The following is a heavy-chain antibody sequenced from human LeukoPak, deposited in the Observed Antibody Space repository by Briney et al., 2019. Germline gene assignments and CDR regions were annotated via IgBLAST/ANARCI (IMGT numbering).Heavy chain of an antibody. Sequence: SETLSLTCTVSGGSISSGSYYWSWIRQPAGKGLEGIGRIYTNGSTNYNPSLKSRVTISADTSKNQFSLNLSSVTAADTAMYYCMRDLLHLNPNYYFYMDVWGTGTTVTVSS. CDR3: MRDLLHLNPNYYFYMDV. CDR2: IYTNGST. V-gene: IGHV4-61*02. CDR1: GGSISSGSYY. J-gene: IGHJ6*03. D-gene: IGHD2/OR15-2a*01.